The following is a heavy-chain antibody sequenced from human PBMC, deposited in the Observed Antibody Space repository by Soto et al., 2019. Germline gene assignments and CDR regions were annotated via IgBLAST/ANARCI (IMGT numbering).Heavy chain of an antibody. CDR3: ARVYCSTTTCHVQAFDS. V-gene: IGHV3-48*03. CDR2: ISSAGDSS. Sequence: GGSLRLSCAASGFTFSSYEMNWVRQAPGKTLEWVSYISSAGDSSYYADSVKSRFTISRDNAKNSLYLQMNSLRVEDTAVYYSARVYCSTTTCHVQAFDSWGQGTLVTVAS. J-gene: IGHJ4*02. CDR1: GFTFSSYE. D-gene: IGHD2-2*01.